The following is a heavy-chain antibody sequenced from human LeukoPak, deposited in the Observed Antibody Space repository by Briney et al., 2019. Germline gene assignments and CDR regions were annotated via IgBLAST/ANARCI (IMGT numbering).Heavy chain of an antibody. D-gene: IGHD6-13*01. CDR1: GYSFTNYW. V-gene: IGHV5-51*01. CDR3: ASRLYSSSWSP. CDR2: IYPGDSAT. Sequence: GESLKISCKGSGYSFTNYWIGWVRQMPGKGLEWMGIIYPGDSATRYSPSFQGQVTISADKSISTAYLQWSSLKASDTATYYCASRLYSSSWSPWGQGTLVTVSS. J-gene: IGHJ5*02.